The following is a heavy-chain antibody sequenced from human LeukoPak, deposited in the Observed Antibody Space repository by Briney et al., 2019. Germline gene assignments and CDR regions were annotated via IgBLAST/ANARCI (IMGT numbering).Heavy chain of an antibody. CDR2: INPSGGST. CDR3: ATDLGVVVPAANFFSFI. CDR1: GYTFTSYY. D-gene: IGHD2-2*01. J-gene: IGHJ4*02. V-gene: IGHV1-46*01. Sequence: ASVKVSCKASGYTFTSYYMHWVRQAPGQGLEWMGIINPSGGSTSYAQKFQGRVTMTEDTSTDTAYMELSSLRSEDTAVYYCATDLGVVVPAANFFSFIWGQGTLVTVSS.